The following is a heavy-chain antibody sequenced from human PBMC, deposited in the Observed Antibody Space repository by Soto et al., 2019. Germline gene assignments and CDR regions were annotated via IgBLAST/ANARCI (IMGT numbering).Heavy chain of an antibody. D-gene: IGHD3-9*01. CDR3: ASFEAPRPNYYGMDV. V-gene: IGHV4-30-4*01. CDR1: GGSISSGDYY. Sequence: QVQLQESGPGLVKPSQTLSLTCTVSGGSISSGDYYWSWIRQPPGKGLEWIGYIYYSGGTYYNPSLKSRVTISVDTSKNQFSLKLSSVTAADTAVYYCASFEAPRPNYYGMDVWGQGTTVTVSS. J-gene: IGHJ6*02. CDR2: IYYSGGT.